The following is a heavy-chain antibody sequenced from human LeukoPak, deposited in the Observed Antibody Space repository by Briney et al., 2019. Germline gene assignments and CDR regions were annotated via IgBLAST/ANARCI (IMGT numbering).Heavy chain of an antibody. D-gene: IGHD3-10*01. J-gene: IGHJ3*02. CDR3: ASPYYYGSGDAFDI. CDR2: MNPNSGST. V-gene: IGHV1-8*03. CDR1: GYTFTSYD. Sequence: PWASVKVSCKASGYTFTSYDINWVRQATGQGLEWMGWMNPNSGSTGYAQKFQGRVTITRNTSISTAYMELSSLRSEDTAVYYCASPYYYGSGDAFDIWGQGTMVTVSS.